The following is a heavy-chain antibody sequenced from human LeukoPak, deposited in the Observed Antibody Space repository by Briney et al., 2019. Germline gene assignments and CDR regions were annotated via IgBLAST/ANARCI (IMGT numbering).Heavy chain of an antibody. CDR1: GFTFSSYA. D-gene: IGHD3-9*01. CDR3: ATGPNYDILTGYDY. V-gene: IGHV4-34*01. CDR2: INHSGST. J-gene: IGHJ4*02. Sequence: GSLRLSCVASGFTFSSYAMSWVRQAPGKGLEWIGEINHSGSTNYNPSLKSRVTISVDTSKNQFSLKLSSVTAADTAVYYCATGPNYDILTGYDYWGQGTLVTVSS.